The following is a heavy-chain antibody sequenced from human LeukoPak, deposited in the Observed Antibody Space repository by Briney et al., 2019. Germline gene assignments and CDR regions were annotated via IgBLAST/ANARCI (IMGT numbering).Heavy chain of an antibody. V-gene: IGHV1-2*02. Sequence: GASVKVSCKSSGYTFTGYYMHWVRQAPGQGLEWMGWINPNSGGTNYAQKFQGRVTMTRDTSISTAYMELSRLRSDDTAVYYCVGEYSSSSVNWFDPWGQGTLVTVSS. CDR3: VGEYSSSSVNWFDP. J-gene: IGHJ5*02. CDR2: INPNSGGT. D-gene: IGHD6-6*01. CDR1: GYTFTGYY.